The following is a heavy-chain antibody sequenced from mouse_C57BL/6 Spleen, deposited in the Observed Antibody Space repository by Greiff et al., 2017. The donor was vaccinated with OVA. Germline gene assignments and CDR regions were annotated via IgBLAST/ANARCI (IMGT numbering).Heavy chain of an antibody. CDR3: AREGDWSYAMDY. Sequence: EVQRVESEGGLVQPGSSMKLSCTASGFTFSDYYMAWVRQVPEKGLEWVANINYDGSSTYYLDSLKSRFIISRDNAKNILYLQMSSLKSEDTATYYCAREGDWSYAMDYWGQGTSVTVSS. D-gene: IGHD3-3*01. V-gene: IGHV5-16*01. CDR1: GFTFSDYY. CDR2: INYDGSST. J-gene: IGHJ4*01.